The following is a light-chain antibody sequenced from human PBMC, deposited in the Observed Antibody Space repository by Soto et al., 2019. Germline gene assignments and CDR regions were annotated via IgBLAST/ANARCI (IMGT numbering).Light chain of an antibody. Sequence: QSALTQPPSVSGSPGQSVTISCTGTSSDVGSYNRVSWYQQPPGTAPKLMIYEVSNRPSGVPDRFFGSKSGNTASLTISGLQAEDEADYYCGSFTSSNTWVFGGGTKLTVL. CDR2: EVS. CDR1: SSDVGSYNR. CDR3: GSFTSSNTWV. V-gene: IGLV2-18*02. J-gene: IGLJ3*02.